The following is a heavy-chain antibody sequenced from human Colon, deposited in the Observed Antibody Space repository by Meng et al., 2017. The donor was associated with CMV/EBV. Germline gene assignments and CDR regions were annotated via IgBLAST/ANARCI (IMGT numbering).Heavy chain of an antibody. D-gene: IGHD3-3*01. CDR1: GLTFSNHA. J-gene: IGHJ6*02. V-gene: IGHV3-23*01. CDR2: MSGSGGST. CDR3: ARTEWLGHYYGMDV. Sequence: GGSLRLSCAGSGLTFSNHAMTWVRQAPGKGLEWVSAMSGSGGSTYYAASVKGRFTISRDNSKSMVFLHMNSLRVEDTAVYYCARTEWLGHYYGMDVWGQGTAVTVSS.